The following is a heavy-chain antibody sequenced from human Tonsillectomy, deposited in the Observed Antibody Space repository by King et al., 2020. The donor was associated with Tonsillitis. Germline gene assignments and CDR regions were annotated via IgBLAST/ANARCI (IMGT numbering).Heavy chain of an antibody. CDR1: GFTFNNAW. CDR3: TSGRFLEWFSDFDY. CDR2: IKGKRDDGTT. V-gene: IGHV3-15*01. Sequence: VQLVESGGGLVKPGGSLRLSCAASGFTFNNAWMSWVRQAPGKGLEWVGRIKGKRDDGTTDYAAPVKGRFTISRDDSKSTLFLQMKSLKTEDTAVYYCTSGRFLEWFSDFDYWGQGTLVTVSA. J-gene: IGHJ4*02. D-gene: IGHD3-3*01.